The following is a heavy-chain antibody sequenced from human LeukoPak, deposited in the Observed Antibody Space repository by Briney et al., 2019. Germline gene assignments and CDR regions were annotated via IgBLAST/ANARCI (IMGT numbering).Heavy chain of an antibody. CDR2: IYSGGNT. D-gene: IGHD5-18*01. J-gene: IGHJ4*02. CDR3: ASLARDTATDY. CDR1: GFTFSSYS. V-gene: IGHV3-66*01. Sequence: GGSLRLSCAASGFTFSSYSMNWVRQAPGKGLEWVSVIYSGGNTYYADSVKGRFTISRDNSKNTLYLQMNSLRAEDTAVYYCASLARDTATDYWGQGTLVTVSP.